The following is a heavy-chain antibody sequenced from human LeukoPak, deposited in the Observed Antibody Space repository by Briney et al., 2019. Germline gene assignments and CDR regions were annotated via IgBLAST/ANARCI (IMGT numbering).Heavy chain of an antibody. V-gene: IGHV3-23*01. J-gene: IGHJ3*02. CDR3: ARYGEWELRGSLNAFDI. CDR1: GFTFSSSA. Sequence: GGSLRLSCAASGFTFSSSAMSWVRQAPGKGLEWVSAISNNGGYTYYADSVQGRFTISRDNSKNTLYLQMNSLRAEDTAVYYCARYGEWELRGSLNAFDIWGQGTMVTVSS. D-gene: IGHD1-26*01. CDR2: ISNNGGYT.